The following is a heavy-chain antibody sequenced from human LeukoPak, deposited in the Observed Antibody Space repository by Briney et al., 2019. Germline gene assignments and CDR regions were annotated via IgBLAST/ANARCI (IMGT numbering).Heavy chain of an antibody. V-gene: IGHV1-46*01. D-gene: IGHD4-17*01. CDR2: INPSGSST. CDR1: GYTFTSYY. J-gene: IGHJ5*02. Sequence: ASVKVSCKASGYTFTSYYMHWVRQAPGQGLEWMGIINPSGSSTSYAQKFQGRVTMTRDTSTSTVYVELSSLRSEDTAVYYCASSVTTLTWFDPWGQGTLVTVSS. CDR3: ASSVTTLTWFDP.